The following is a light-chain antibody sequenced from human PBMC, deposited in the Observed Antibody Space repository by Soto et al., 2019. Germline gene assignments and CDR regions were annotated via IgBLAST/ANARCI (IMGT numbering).Light chain of an antibody. CDR2: DDN. J-gene: IGLJ1*01. V-gene: IGLV1-51*01. CDR1: SSNIGGNS. CDR3: QSYDRSLSGSF. Sequence: QSVMTQPPSVSAAPGQKVTISCSGSSSNIGGNSVSWYQQLPGTAPKLLIYDDNKRPSGIPDRFSGSKSGTSATLGITGFQTGDEADYYCQSYDRSLSGSFFGTGTQLTVL.